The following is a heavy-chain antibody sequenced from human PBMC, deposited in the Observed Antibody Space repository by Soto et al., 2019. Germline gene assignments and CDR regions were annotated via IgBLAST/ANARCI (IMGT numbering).Heavy chain of an antibody. Sequence: QMQLVESGGGVVQPGRSLRLSCVASGFPFREFGMHWVRQAPGKGLEWVALISYDGSDYADSVKGRFTSSRDDSRDTLFLHMDNLRPDDTGVYYCARRWNYDLDFWGQGTLVAVSS. D-gene: IGHD3-16*01. CDR1: GFPFREFG. CDR3: ARRWNYDLDF. V-gene: IGHV3-33*05. CDR2: ISYDGSD. J-gene: IGHJ4*02.